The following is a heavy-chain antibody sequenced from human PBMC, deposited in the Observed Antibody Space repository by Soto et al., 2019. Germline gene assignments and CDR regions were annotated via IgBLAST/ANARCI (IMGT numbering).Heavy chain of an antibody. CDR1: GDSISSSNSH. CDR2: VYYGGAIFYSGNI. J-gene: IGHJ3*02. D-gene: IGHD3-3*02. V-gene: IGHV4-39*01. Sequence: SESLSLTCTVSGDSISSSNSHWGWTRQPPGKGLEYIGSVYYGGAIFYSGNIYYNPSLKSRVTISVDTSKNQFSLRLSSVTAADAGVYYCVRYDRINMKPYSPEGFHIWGQGTMVTVSS. CDR3: VRYDRINMKPYSPEGFHI.